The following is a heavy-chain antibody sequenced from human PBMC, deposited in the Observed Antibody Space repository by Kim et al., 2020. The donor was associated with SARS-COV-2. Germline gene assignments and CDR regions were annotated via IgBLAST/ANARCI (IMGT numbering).Heavy chain of an antibody. Sequence: ASVKVSCKASGYTFTSYAMNWVRQALGQGLEWMGWINTNTGNPTYAQGFTGRFVFSLDTSVSTAYLQISSLKAEDTAVYYCARDSKHFSPLARKAYYFDYWGQGTLVTVSS. J-gene: IGHJ4*02. CDR2: INTNTGNP. D-gene: IGHD3-3*02. V-gene: IGHV7-4-1*02. CDR1: GYTFTSYA. CDR3: ARDSKHFSPLARKAYYFDY.